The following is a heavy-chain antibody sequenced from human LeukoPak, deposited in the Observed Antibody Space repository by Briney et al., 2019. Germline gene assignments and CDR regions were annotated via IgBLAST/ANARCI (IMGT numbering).Heavy chain of an antibody. V-gene: IGHV1-2*02. CDR3: ARLYIAAPNWFDP. J-gene: IGHJ5*02. Sequence: ASVKVSCKASGYTFTGYYMHWVRQAPGQGLEWMGWINPNSGGTNYAQKFQGRVTMTRDTSISTAYMELSRLRSDDTAVYYCARLYIAAPNWFDPWGQGTLVTVSS. D-gene: IGHD6-6*01. CDR2: INPNSGGT. CDR1: GYTFTGYY.